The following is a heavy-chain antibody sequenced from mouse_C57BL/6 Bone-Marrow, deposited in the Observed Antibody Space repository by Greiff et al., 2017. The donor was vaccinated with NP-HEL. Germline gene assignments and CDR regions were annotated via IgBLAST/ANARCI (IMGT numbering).Heavy chain of an antibody. CDR3: ARDLATTVVADWYFDV. D-gene: IGHD1-1*01. CDR1: GYSITSGYY. V-gene: IGHV3-6*01. Sequence: EVQLQESGPGLVKPSQSLSLTCSVTGYSITSGYYWNWIRQFPGNKLEWMGYISYDGSNNYNPSLKNRISINRDTSKNQFFLKLNSVTTEDTATYYCARDLATTVVADWYFDVWGTGTTVTVSS. J-gene: IGHJ1*03. CDR2: ISYDGSN.